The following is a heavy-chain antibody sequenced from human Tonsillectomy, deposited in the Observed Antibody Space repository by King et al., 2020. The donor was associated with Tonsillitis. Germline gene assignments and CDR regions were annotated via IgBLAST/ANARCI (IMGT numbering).Heavy chain of an antibody. CDR3: VKVPGSPIYYYYYYMDV. Sequence: VQLVESGGGLVQPGGSLRLSCSASGFTFSNYAMHWVRQAPGKGLESVSAISTNGGSTDYADSVKGRFTISRDNSKNTLYLQMSSLRAEDTAVYYCVKVPGSPIYYYYYYMDVWGKGTTVTVSS. CDR2: ISTNGGST. D-gene: IGHD1-14*01. V-gene: IGHV3-64D*06. CDR1: GFTFSNYA. J-gene: IGHJ6*03.